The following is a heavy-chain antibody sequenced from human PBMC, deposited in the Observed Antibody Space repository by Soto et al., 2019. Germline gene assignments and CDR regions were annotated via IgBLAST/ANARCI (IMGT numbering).Heavy chain of an antibody. J-gene: IGHJ4*02. D-gene: IGHD2-8*02. CDR2: INTDGRTT. CDR3: ARDLGGYASH. Sequence: EVQLVESGGGLVQPGGSLRLSCAASGFNFSHYWMHWVRQAPGKWPVCVSRINTDGRTTNYEDSVKGRIVISRDNSKNTSDLQTNSILAEDTAVYYCARDLGGYASHWGQGTLVTVSS. V-gene: IGHV3-74*01. CDR1: GFNFSHYW.